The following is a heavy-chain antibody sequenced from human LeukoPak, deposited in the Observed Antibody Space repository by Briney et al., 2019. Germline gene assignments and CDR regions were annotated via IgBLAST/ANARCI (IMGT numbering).Heavy chain of an antibody. J-gene: IGHJ4*02. CDR2: IYYSGST. V-gene: IGHV4-39*01. CDR1: GDSLSGSDYH. D-gene: IGHD4-11*01. CDR3: ARRDSNYSFDY. Sequence: SETLSLTCTVSGDSLSGSDYHWGCSRQPPGKGLEWIGTIYYSGSTYYNPSLKSRVTISVDTSKNQFSLKLSSVTAADTAVFYCARRDSNYSFDYWGQGTLVTVSS.